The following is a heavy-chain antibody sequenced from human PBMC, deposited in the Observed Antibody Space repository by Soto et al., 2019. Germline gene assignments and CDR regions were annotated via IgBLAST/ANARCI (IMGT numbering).Heavy chain of an antibody. CDR3: ARKVSGSTGRPDLWYFDL. D-gene: IGHD3-10*01. J-gene: IGHJ2*01. V-gene: IGHV3-23*01. CDR1: GYTFSGYA. Sequence: EVQLLDSGGGLVQPGGSLRLSCAASGYTFSGYALTWVRQAPGKGLEWVSAISGGGDATFYADSVKGRFTISRDNYTNTLSLQMNTLRAEDTAVYYCARKVSGSTGRPDLWYFDLWGRGTLVTVSS. CDR2: ISGGGDAT.